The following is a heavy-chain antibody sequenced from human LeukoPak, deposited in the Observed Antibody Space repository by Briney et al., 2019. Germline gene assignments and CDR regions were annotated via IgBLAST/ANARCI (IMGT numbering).Heavy chain of an antibody. D-gene: IGHD3-16*02. Sequence: SETLSLTCTVSGGSISSGDYYWSWIRQPPGKGLEWIGYIYYSGSTNYNPSLKSRVTISVDTSKNQFSLKLSSVTAADTAVYYCASSVWGSYRQYYGMDVWGQGTTVTVSS. V-gene: IGHV4-61*08. CDR3: ASSVWGSYRQYYGMDV. CDR2: IYYSGST. J-gene: IGHJ6*02. CDR1: GGSISSGDYY.